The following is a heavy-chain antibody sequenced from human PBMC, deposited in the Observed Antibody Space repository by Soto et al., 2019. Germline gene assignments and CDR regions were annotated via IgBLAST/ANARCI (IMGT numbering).Heavy chain of an antibody. D-gene: IGHD6-13*01. CDR3: ARQDYSTTWYLNY. CDR1: GFTFSAYA. J-gene: IGHJ4*02. V-gene: IGHV3-23*01. CDR2: ISGSAGAT. Sequence: GGSLRLSCAASGFTFSAYAMTWVRQAPGKGLEWVSVISGSAGATYYADSVKGRFTISRDNSKNTLYLQMNSLRAEDTAVYYCARQDYSTTWYLNYWGQETLVTVSS.